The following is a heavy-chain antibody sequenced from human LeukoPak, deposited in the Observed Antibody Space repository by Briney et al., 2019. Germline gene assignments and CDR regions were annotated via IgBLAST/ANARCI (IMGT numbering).Heavy chain of an antibody. CDR1: GYTFTSYY. J-gene: IGHJ4*02. CDR2: INPSGGST. CDR3: ARVRRDYCDSTAPSPFDY. D-gene: IGHD3-22*01. Sequence: ASVKVSCKASGYTFTSYYMHWVRQAPGQGLEWMGIINPSGGSTSYAQKFQGRVTMTRDMSTSTVYMELSSLRSEDTAVYYCARVRRDYCDSTAPSPFDYWGQGTLVTVSS. V-gene: IGHV1-46*01.